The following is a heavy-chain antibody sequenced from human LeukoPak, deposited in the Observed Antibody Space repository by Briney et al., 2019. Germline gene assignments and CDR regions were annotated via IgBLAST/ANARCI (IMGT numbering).Heavy chain of an antibody. CDR2: ISAYNGNT. CDR3: ARDWAYYGGNFRGQIDY. Sequence: GASVKVSCKASGYTFTSYVISWVRQAPGQGLEWMGWISAYNGNTNYAQKLQGRVTMTTDTSTSTAYMELRSLRSDDTAVYYCARDWAYYGGNFRGQIDYWGQGTLVTLSS. V-gene: IGHV1-18*01. CDR1: GYTFTSYV. D-gene: IGHD2-21*02. J-gene: IGHJ4*02.